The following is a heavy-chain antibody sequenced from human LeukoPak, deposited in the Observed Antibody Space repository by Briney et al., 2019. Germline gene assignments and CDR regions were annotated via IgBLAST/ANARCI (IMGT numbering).Heavy chain of an antibody. J-gene: IGHJ4*02. CDR3: ARGEWSIAAAGIPFDY. CDR2: IYYSGST. D-gene: IGHD6-13*01. Sequence: SETLSLTCTVSGGSISSSSYYWGWIRQPPGKGLEWIGGIYYSGSTYYNPSLKSRVTISVDTSKNQFSLKLSSVTAADTAVYYCARGEWSIAAAGIPFDYWGQGTLVTVSS. CDR1: GGSISSSSYY. V-gene: IGHV4-39*07.